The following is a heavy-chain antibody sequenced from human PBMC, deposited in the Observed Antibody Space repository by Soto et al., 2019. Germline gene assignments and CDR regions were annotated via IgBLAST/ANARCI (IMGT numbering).Heavy chain of an antibody. J-gene: IGHJ4*02. CDR1: GFTFSSYW. CDR3: ARVETCWSTRCYSGFES. CDR2: INSEGSST. D-gene: IGHD2-2*01. V-gene: IGHV3-74*01. Sequence: EVQLVESGGGLVQPGGSLRLSCAASGFTFSSYWMHWVRQVPGKGLVWVSRINSEGSSTTYADSVKGRFTISSDNDENTLYLQMTSLRAEDTGVYYCARVETCWSTRCYSGFESWGQGTLVTVSS.